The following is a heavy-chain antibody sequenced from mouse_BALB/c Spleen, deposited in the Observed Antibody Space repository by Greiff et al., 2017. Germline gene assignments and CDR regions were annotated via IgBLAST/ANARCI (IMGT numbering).Heavy chain of an antibody. J-gene: IGHJ4*01. CDR2: ISSGGST. CDR3: ARDEEGLRRSYAMDY. Sequence: EVMLVESGGGLVKPGGSLKLSCAASGFTFSSYAMSWVRQTPEKRLEWVASISSGGSTYYPDSVKGRFTISRDNARNILYLQMSSLRSEDTAMYYCARDEEGLRRSYAMDYWGQGTSVTVSS. CDR1: GFTFSSYA. V-gene: IGHV5-6-5*01. D-gene: IGHD2-4*01.